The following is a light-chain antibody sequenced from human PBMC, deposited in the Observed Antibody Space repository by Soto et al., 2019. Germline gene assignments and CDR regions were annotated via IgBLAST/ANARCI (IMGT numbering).Light chain of an antibody. CDR3: QKYNSAPLT. Sequence: DIQMTQSPSSLSASLGDRVTITCRASKGIGAYLAWFQQKPGKVPKLLIYAASALQSGVPSRFSGSGSGTDFTLTISSLQPEDFATYYCQKYNSAPLTFGGGTKVEIK. CDR2: AAS. CDR1: KGIGAY. V-gene: IGKV1-27*01. J-gene: IGKJ4*01.